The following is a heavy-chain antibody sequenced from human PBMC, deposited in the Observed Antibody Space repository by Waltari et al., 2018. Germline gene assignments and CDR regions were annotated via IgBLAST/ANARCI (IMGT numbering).Heavy chain of an antibody. CDR3: ARDRDYGDNAPSWAFDY. J-gene: IGHJ4*02. Sequence: QVQLVQSGAEVKKPGASVKVSCQASGYTFTSYAMHWVRQAPGQRLEWMGWINAGNGNTKYSQKFQGRVTITRDTSASTAYMELSSLRSEDTAVYYCARDRDYGDNAPSWAFDYWGQGTLVTVSS. CDR1: GYTFTSYA. CDR2: INAGNGNT. V-gene: IGHV1-3*01. D-gene: IGHD4-17*01.